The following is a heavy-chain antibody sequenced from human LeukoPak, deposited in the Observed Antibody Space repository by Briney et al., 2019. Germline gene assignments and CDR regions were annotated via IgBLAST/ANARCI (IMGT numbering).Heavy chain of an antibody. Sequence: ASVTVSCKASGYTFTSYGISWVRQAPGQGLEWMGWISAYNGNTNYAQKLQGRVTMTTDTSTSTAYMELRSLRSDDTAVYYCARVRQDYASYDAFDIWGQGTMVTVSS. CDR3: ARVRQDYASYDAFDI. D-gene: IGHD4-17*01. J-gene: IGHJ3*02. CDR1: GYTFTSYG. CDR2: ISAYNGNT. V-gene: IGHV1-18*01.